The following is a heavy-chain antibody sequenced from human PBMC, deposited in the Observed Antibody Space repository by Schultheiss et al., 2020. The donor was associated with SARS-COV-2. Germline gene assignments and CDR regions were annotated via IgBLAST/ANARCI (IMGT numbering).Heavy chain of an antibody. D-gene: IGHD4-23*01. CDR3: ASQDIGGNSVGDY. J-gene: IGHJ4*02. V-gene: IGHV3-30*03. Sequence: GESLKISCAASGFTFSIYDIHWVRQAPGKGLEWVAVISYDGNSQYYADSVKGRFTISRDNSKNTLYLEMNNLRAEDTATYYCASQDIGGNSVGDYWGQGTLVTVSS. CDR2: ISYDGNSQ. CDR1: GFTFSIYD.